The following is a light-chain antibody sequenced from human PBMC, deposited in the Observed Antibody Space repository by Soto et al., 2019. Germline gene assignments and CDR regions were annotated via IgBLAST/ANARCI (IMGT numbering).Light chain of an antibody. CDR3: QQSYSTPQT. J-gene: IGKJ1*01. CDR1: QSISIY. Sequence: DIQMTQSPSSLSASVGDRVTITCRASQSISIYLNWYQQKPGQAPKLLIYAATSLQSGVPSRFSGSGSGTDFTLTISSLQPEDFAKYYCQQSYSTPQTFGQGTKVDNK. V-gene: IGKV1-39*01. CDR2: AAT.